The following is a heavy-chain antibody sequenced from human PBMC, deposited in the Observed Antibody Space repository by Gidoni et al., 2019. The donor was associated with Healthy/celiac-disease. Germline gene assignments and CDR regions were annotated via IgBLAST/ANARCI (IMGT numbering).Heavy chain of an antibody. Sequence: QVQLQQWGAGLLKPSETLSLTCSVYGGSFSGYYCSWIRQPPGKGLEWIGEINHSGSTNYNPSLKSRVTISVDTSKNQFSLKLSSGTAADTAVYYCARGVFGSVGLAVAGTHYYYYGMDVWGQGTTVTVSS. D-gene: IGHD6-19*01. CDR3: ARGVFGSVGLAVAGTHYYYYGMDV. J-gene: IGHJ6*02. V-gene: IGHV4-34*01. CDR1: GGSFSGYY. CDR2: INHSGST.